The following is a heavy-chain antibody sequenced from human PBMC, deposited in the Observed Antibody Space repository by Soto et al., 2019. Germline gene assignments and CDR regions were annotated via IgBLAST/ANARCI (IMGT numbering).Heavy chain of an antibody. CDR1: GYTFTSYG. CDR2: NSAYNGNT. D-gene: IGHD3-9*01. V-gene: IGHV1-18*04. Sequence: ASVKVSCKASGYTFTSYGISWVRQAPGQGLEWMGWNSAYNGNTNYAQKLQGRVTITTDTSTSTAYMELRSLRSDDTAVYYCARDRELRSFDWFPRESSYYSGMDFWGQGTTVTVSS. CDR3: ARDRELRSFDWFPRESSYYSGMDF. J-gene: IGHJ6*02.